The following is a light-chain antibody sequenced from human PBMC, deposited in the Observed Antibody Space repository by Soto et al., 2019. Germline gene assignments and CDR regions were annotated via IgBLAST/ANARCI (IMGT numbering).Light chain of an antibody. J-gene: IGLJ3*02. V-gene: IGLV1-47*01. Sequence: QSVLTQPPSASGTPGQRVTISCSGSSSNIGSNYVYWYQQLPGTAPKLLIYRNNQRPSGVPDRFSGSQSGTSASLAISGLRSEDEADYYCAAWDDSLRGVFGGGTKLTVL. CDR3: AAWDDSLRGV. CDR2: RNN. CDR1: SSNIGSNY.